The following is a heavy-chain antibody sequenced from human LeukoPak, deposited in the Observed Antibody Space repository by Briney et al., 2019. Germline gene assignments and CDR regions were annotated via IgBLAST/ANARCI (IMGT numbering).Heavy chain of an antibody. V-gene: IGHV3-23*01. D-gene: IGHD4-23*01. CDR1: GFTFSRFT. Sequence: GGSLRLSCAASGFTFSRFTINWVRQAPGEGLEWVSGISGSDSSTYYADSVKGRFTISRDNSKNTLYLQMNSLRAEDTAVYYCAKGGGWLYYFDYWGQGTLVTVSS. J-gene: IGHJ4*02. CDR2: ISGSDSST. CDR3: AKGGGWLYYFDY.